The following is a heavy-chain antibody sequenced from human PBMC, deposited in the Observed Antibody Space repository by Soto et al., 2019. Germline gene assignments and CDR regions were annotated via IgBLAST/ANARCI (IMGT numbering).Heavy chain of an antibody. J-gene: IGHJ3*01. CDR3: ARDRITTRGDAFDL. D-gene: IGHD3-3*01. V-gene: IGHV1-69*04. Sequence: GASVKVSCKAPGGTFRTYIISWVRQAPGQGLEWMGRIIPIPDITNYAQKFQGRVTVTADRSTSTAYMELTSLKSEDTAVYYCARDRITTRGDAFDLWGQGTMVTVSS. CDR2: IIPIPDIT. CDR1: GGTFRTYI.